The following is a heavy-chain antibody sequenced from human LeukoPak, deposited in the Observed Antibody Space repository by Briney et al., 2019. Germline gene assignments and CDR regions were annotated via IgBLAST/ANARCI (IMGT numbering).Heavy chain of an antibody. D-gene: IGHD6-13*01. Sequence: GGSLRLSCAASGFTFSDYYMSWVRQAPGKGLEWVSAISGSGGSTYYADSVKGRFTISRDNSKNTLYLQMNSLRAEDTAVYYCAKGYSSSWSEFDYWGQGTLVTVSS. CDR1: GFTFSDYY. CDR3: AKGYSSSWSEFDY. V-gene: IGHV3-23*01. CDR2: ISGSGGST. J-gene: IGHJ4*02.